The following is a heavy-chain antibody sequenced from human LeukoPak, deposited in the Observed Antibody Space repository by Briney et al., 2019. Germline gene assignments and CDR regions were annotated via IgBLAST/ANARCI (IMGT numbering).Heavy chain of an antibody. CDR3: VHMVRGVITPFDY. D-gene: IGHD3-10*01. Sequence: PSETLSLTCTVSGGSISSSSYYWGWIRQPPGKGLEWIGSIYYSGSTYYNPSLKSRVTISVDTSKNQFSLKLSSVTAADTAVYYCVHMVRGVITPFDYWGQGTLVTVSS. CDR1: GGSISSSSYY. J-gene: IGHJ4*02. CDR2: IYYSGST. V-gene: IGHV4-39*01.